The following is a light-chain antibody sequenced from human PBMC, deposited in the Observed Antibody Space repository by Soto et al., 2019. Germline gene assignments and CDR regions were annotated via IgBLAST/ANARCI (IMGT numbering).Light chain of an antibody. CDR3: QHYNSYSEA. J-gene: IGKJ1*01. Sequence: DIQMTQSPSTLSASVGDRVTITCRAGQTISSWLAWYQQKPGKAPKLLIYKASSLESGVPSRFSGSGSGTEFTLTISSLQPDDFATYYCQHYNSYSEAFGQGTKVDI. CDR2: KAS. V-gene: IGKV1-5*03. CDR1: QTISSW.